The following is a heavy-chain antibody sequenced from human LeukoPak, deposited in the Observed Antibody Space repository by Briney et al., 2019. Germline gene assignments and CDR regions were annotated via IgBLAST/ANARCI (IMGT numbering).Heavy chain of an antibody. D-gene: IGHD6-6*01. CDR3: ARDWGVSARPGYMDV. CDR1: GGSISSYY. V-gene: IGHV4-59*01. CDR2: IYYSGST. Sequence: SETLSLTCTVSGGSISSYYWSWIRQPPGKGLEWIGYIYYSGSTKYNPSLKSRVTISVDTSKNQFSLRLSSVTAADTAVYYCARDWGVSARPGYMDVWGKGTTVTVSS. J-gene: IGHJ6*03.